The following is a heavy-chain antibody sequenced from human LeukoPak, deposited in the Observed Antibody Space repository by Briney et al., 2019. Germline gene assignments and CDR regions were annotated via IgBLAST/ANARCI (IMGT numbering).Heavy chain of an antibody. CDR2: IYYSGST. Sequence: SSETLSLTCTVSGGSISSSTYFWGWIRQPPGKGLEWIATIYYSGSTYYNPSLKSRVTISVDTSKNHFSLKLSSVTAADTAVYYCAGELSSGYWGQGTLVTVSS. D-gene: IGHD3-16*02. J-gene: IGHJ4*02. V-gene: IGHV4-39*02. CDR1: GGSISSSTYF. CDR3: AGELSSGY.